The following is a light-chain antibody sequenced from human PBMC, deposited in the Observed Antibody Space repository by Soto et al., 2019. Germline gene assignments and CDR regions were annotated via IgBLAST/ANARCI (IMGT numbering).Light chain of an antibody. CDR2: AAS. V-gene: IGKV1-8*01. Sequence: AIRMTQSPSSFSASTGDRVTITCRASQGISSYLAWYQQKPGKAPKLLIYAASTLQRGVPSRFSGSGSGTEFTLTISSLQPDDFATYYCQQYNSYSPWTFGQGTKVDIK. CDR3: QQYNSYSPWT. J-gene: IGKJ1*01. CDR1: QGISSY.